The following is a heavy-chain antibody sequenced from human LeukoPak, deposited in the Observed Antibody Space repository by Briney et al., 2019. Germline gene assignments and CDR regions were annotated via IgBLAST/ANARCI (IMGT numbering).Heavy chain of an antibody. Sequence: GASVKVSCKASGGTFSSYAISWVRQAPGQGLEWMGGIIPIFGTANYAQKFQGRVTITADESTSTAYMELSSLRSEDTAVYYCARDKGDYDISGSLFVFGGQGTLVTVSS. D-gene: IGHD3-22*01. CDR3: ARDKGDYDISGSLFVF. CDR2: IIPIFGTA. V-gene: IGHV1-69*13. J-gene: IGHJ4*02. CDR1: GGTFSSYA.